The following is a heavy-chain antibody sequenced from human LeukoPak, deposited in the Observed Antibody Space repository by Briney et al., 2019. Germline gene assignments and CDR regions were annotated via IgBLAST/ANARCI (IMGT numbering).Heavy chain of an antibody. CDR3: AKHLDFWSGYWNFLVY. CDR2: ISGSGGST. CDR1: GFTVSSNY. D-gene: IGHD3-3*01. Sequence: PGGSLRLSCAASGFTVSSNYMSWVRQAPGKGLEWFSAISGSGGSTYYADSVKGRFTISRDNSKNTLYLQMNSLRAEDTAVYYCAKHLDFWSGYWNFLVYWGQGTLVTVSS. J-gene: IGHJ4*02. V-gene: IGHV3-23*01.